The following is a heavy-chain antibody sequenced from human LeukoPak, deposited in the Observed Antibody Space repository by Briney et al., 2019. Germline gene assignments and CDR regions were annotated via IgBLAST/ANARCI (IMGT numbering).Heavy chain of an antibody. Sequence: ASVKVSCKASGGTFSSYAISWVRQAPGQGLEWMGGIIPIFGTANYAQKFQGRVTITADESTSTAYMELSSLRSEDTAVCYCARAPNGYNWFDPWGQGTLVTVSS. CDR1: GGTFSSYA. J-gene: IGHJ5*02. CDR2: IIPIFGTA. V-gene: IGHV1-69*13. CDR3: ARAPNGYNWFDP.